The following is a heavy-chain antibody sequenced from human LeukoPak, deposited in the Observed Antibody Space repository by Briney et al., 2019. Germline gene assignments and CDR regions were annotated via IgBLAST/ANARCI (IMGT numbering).Heavy chain of an antibody. Sequence: GGSLRLSCAASGFTVSSNYMSWVRQAPGKGLEWGSVIYSGGSTYYADSVKGRFTISRDNSKNTLYLQMNSLRAEDTAVYYCARDRWMTTPGYYYYGMDVWGQGTTVTVSS. D-gene: IGHD4-17*01. CDR2: IYSGGST. CDR1: GFTVSSNY. J-gene: IGHJ6*02. V-gene: IGHV3-53*01. CDR3: ARDRWMTTPGYYYYGMDV.